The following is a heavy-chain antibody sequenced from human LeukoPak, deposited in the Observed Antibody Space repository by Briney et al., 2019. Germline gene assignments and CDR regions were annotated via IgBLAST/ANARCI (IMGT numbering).Heavy chain of an antibody. J-gene: IGHJ4*02. CDR2: MSAYNGNT. CDR3: ARDYYGSGSYSPADY. Sequence: ASVKVCCKGSGYTFTSYGISWVRQAPGQGLEWMGWMSAYNGNTNYAQKLQGRVTMTTDTSTSTDYMELRSLRSDDTAVYYCARDYYGSGSYSPADYWGQGTLVTVSS. V-gene: IGHV1-18*01. CDR1: GYTFTSYG. D-gene: IGHD3-10*01.